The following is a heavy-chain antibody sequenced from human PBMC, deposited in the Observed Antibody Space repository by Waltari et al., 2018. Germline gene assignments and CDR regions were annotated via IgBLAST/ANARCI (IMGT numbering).Heavy chain of an antibody. CDR2: ISYDGSNK. Sequence: QVQLVESGGGVVQPGRSLRLSCAASGFTFSSYAMHWVRQAPGKGLEWVAVISYDGSNKYYADAVKGRFTISRDNSKNTLYLQMNSLRAEDTAVYYCARDNYAPGTKDYWGQGTLVTVSS. CDR3: ARDNYAPGTKDY. CDR1: GFTFSSYA. D-gene: IGHD3-10*01. V-gene: IGHV3-30*01. J-gene: IGHJ4*02.